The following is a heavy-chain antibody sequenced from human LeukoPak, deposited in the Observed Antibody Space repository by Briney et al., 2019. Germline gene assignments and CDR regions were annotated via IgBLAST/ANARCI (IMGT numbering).Heavy chain of an antibody. CDR1: GFTFSSYAM. CDR2: IYHSGST. CDR3: ARDCSSGGSCYSDYYYYYGMDV. V-gene: IGHV4-4*02. D-gene: IGHD2-15*01. J-gene: IGHJ6*02. Sequence: GSLRLSCAASGFTFSSYAMSWVRQPPGKGLEWIGEIYHSGSTNYNPSLKSRVTISVDKSKNQFSLKLSSVTAADTAVYYCARDCSSGGSCYSDYYYYYGMDVWGQGTTVTVSS.